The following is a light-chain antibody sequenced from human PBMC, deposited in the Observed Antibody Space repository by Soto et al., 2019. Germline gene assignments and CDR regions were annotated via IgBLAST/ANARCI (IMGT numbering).Light chain of an antibody. Sequence: VLTQPPSASGTPGQRGTISCSGSSSNTGSNYVYWYQQLPGTAPKLLIYRNNQRPSGVPDRFSGSKSGTSASLAISGLRSEDEADYYCAAWDDSLSVNYVFGTGTKVTVL. CDR1: SSNTGSNY. CDR3: AAWDDSLSVNYV. V-gene: IGLV1-47*01. J-gene: IGLJ1*01. CDR2: RNN.